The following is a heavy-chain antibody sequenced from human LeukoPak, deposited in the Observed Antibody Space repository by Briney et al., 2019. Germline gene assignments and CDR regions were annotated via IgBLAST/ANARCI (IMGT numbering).Heavy chain of an antibody. CDR1: GGSFSGYY. Sequence: SETLSLTCAVYGGSFSGYYWSWNRQPPGKGLEWIGEINHSGSTNYNPSLKSRVTISVDTSKNQFSLKPSSVTAADTAVYYCARGMGGCSSTSCRRNNWFDPWGQGTLVTVSS. CDR3: ARGMGGCSSTSCRRNNWFDP. CDR2: INHSGST. D-gene: IGHD2-2*01. V-gene: IGHV4-34*01. J-gene: IGHJ5*02.